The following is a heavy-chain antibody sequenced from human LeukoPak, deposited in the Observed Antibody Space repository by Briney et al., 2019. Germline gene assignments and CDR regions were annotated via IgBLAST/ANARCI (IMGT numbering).Heavy chain of an antibody. CDR3: ARDFWGSSHYYYMDV. CDR1: GASLSGYY. D-gene: IGHD3-16*01. Sequence: PSETLSLTCTVSGASLSGYYWTWIRQPPGKGLEWIGYNSYSRSTNYNPSLKSRVTISVDTSKNQFSLKLTSVTAADTAVYYCARDFWGSSHYYYMDVWGKGTTVTVSS. V-gene: IGHV4-59*12. J-gene: IGHJ6*03. CDR2: NSYSRST.